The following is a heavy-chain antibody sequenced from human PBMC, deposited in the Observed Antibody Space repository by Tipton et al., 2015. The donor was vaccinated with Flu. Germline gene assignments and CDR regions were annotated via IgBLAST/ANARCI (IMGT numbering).Heavy chain of an antibody. Sequence: TLSLTCTVSGGSISSYYWSWIRQPPGKGLEWIGYIYYSGSTNYNPSLKSRVTISVDTSKNQFSLKLSSVTAADTAVYYCARHRGQYYYDSSGSVYFDYWGQGTLVTVSS. D-gene: IGHD3-22*01. CDR2: IYYSGST. CDR1: GGSISSYY. CDR3: ARHRGQYYYDSSGSVYFDY. V-gene: IGHV4-59*08. J-gene: IGHJ4*02.